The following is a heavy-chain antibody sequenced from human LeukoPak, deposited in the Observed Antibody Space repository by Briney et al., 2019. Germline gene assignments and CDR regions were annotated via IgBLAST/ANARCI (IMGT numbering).Heavy chain of an antibody. CDR1: GYSISSGYY. J-gene: IGHJ4*02. D-gene: IGHD1-26*01. V-gene: IGHV4-38-2*02. Sequence: SETLSLTCTVSGYSISSGYYWGWIRQPPGKGLEWIGSIYHSGSTYYNPSLKSRVTISVDTSKNQFSLKLSSVTAADTAVYYFAIDRLSESYFADYGGQGTLVTVSS. CDR3: AIDRLSESYFADY. CDR2: IYHSGST.